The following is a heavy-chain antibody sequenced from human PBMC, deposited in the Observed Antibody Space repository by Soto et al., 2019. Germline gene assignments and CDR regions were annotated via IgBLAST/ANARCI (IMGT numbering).Heavy chain of an antibody. J-gene: IGHJ6*03. CDR1: GFTVSSNY. V-gene: IGHV3-66*01. Sequence: EVQLVESGGGLVQPGGSLRLSCAASGFTVSSNYMSWVRQAPGKGLEWVSVIYSGGSTYYADSVKGRFTISRDNSKNTLYLKMNSLRAEDTAVYYCARDYGNSAATNNYYYYYMDVWGKGTTVTVSS. CDR3: ARDYGNSAATNNYYYYYMDV. D-gene: IGHD2-15*01. CDR2: IYSGGST.